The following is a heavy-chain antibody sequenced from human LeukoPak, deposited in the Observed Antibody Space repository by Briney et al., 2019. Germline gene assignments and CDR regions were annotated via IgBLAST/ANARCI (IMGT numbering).Heavy chain of an antibody. CDR1: GFTFSSYS. D-gene: IGHD4-23*01. V-gene: IGHV3-21*01. CDR2: ISSSGTYV. J-gene: IGHJ3*02. CDR3: ARDGGYGGNPNDAFDM. Sequence: GGSLRLSCAASGFTFSSYSMNWVRQAPGKGLEWVSSISSSGTYVYYADSVKGRFTISRDNAKNSLSLQMNSLRAEDTAVYYCARDGGYGGNPNDAFDMWGQGAMVTVSS.